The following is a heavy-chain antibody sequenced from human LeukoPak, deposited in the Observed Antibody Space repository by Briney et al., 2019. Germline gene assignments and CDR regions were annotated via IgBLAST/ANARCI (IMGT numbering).Heavy chain of an antibody. CDR3: ARVVTAIRRAESGFDY. Sequence: SETLSLTCAVYGGSFSGYHWSWIRQPPRKGLEWIGEINHSGSTNYNASLKSRVTISVDTSKNQFSLQLSSLTAADTAVYYCARVVTAIRRAESGFDYWGQGTLVTVSS. CDR2: INHSGST. V-gene: IGHV4-34*01. CDR1: GGSFSGYH. D-gene: IGHD2-21*02. J-gene: IGHJ4*02.